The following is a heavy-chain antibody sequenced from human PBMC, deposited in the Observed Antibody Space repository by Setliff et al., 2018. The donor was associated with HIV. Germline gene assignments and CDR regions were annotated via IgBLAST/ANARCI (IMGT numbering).Heavy chain of an antibody. Sequence: PSETLSLTCTLNGVPLSDYYWNWIRQSPGKGREWIGSIFYSGSANYNPSLRSPVAISVDTSKNQFSLSLTSVTGADTAVYYCARGGASSKYLDPWGQGTLVTVSS. D-gene: IGHD2-15*01. CDR3: ARGGASSKYLDP. V-gene: IGHV4-34*11. CDR1: GVPLSDYY. J-gene: IGHJ5*02. CDR2: IFYSGSA.